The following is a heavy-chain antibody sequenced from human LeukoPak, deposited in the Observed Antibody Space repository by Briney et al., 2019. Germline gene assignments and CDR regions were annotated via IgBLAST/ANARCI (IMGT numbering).Heavy chain of an antibody. J-gene: IGHJ4*02. V-gene: IGHV4-59*08. CDR2: SYYSGST. Sequence: SETLSLTCTVSGGSISSYYWSLIRQPPRKGPEWIGYSYYSGSTNYNPSLKSRVTISVDTSKNQFSLKLSSVTAADTAVYYCGGSGGGDEIDYWGQGTLVTVSS. D-gene: IGHD2-21*02. CDR3: GGSGGGDEIDY. CDR1: GGSISSYY.